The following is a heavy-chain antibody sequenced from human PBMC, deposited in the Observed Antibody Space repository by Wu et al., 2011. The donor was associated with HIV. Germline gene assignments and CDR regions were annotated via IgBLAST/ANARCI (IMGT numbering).Heavy chain of an antibody. V-gene: IGHV1-69*14. CDR2: IMPIFGAT. CDR1: GYTFSTYA. D-gene: IGHD1-1*01. CDR3: ARENGNSNWFDP. J-gene: IGHJ5*02. Sequence: QVHLVQSGTEVKKPGSSVKVSCKTSGYTFSTYAVTWVRQAPGQGLEWMGRIMPIFGATNYAQKFQGRVTITADTSTSTAYMEMSSLTSEDTAVYYCARENGNSNWFDPGAREPWSPSPQ.